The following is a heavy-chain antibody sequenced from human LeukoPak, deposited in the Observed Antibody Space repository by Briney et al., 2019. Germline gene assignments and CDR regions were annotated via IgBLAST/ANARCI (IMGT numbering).Heavy chain of an antibody. CDR1: GGTFSSYA. Sequence: SVKVSCKASGGTFSSYAISWVRQAPGQGLEWMGGIIPIFGTANYAQKFQGRVTITTDESTSTAYMELSSLRSEDAAVYYCARVIPIGIGDAFDIWGQGTMVTVSS. CDR2: IIPIFGTA. J-gene: IGHJ3*02. CDR3: ARVIPIGIGDAFDI. V-gene: IGHV1-69*05. D-gene: IGHD3-3*01.